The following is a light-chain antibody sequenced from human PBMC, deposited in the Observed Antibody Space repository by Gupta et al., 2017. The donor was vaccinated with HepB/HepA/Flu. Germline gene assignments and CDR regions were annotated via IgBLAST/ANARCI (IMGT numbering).Light chain of an antibody. CDR2: GKN. V-gene: IGLV3-19*01. Sequence: SSELTQDSAVSVALGQTVRIPCHGDSLRSYYASWYQQKPGQAPVLVIYGKNNRPSGIPDRFSGSSSGNTASLTITGAQAEDEADYYCNSRDSSGNPWVFGGGTKLTVL. J-gene: IGLJ3*02. CDR3: NSRDSSGNPWV. CDR1: SLRSYY.